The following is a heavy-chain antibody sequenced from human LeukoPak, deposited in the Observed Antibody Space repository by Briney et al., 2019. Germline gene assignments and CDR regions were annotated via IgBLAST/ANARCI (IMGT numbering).Heavy chain of an antibody. D-gene: IGHD3-10*01. CDR3: ARDGWFGDRNYYYYYMDV. CDR1: GFTFSSYW. V-gene: IGHV3-74*01. J-gene: IGHJ6*03. Sequence: GGSLRLSCAASGFTFSSYWMHWVRHAPGKGLVWVSRINSDGSSTSYADSVKGRFTISRDNAKNTLYLQMNSLRAEDTAVYYCARDGWFGDRNYYYYYMDVWGKGTTVTVSS. CDR2: INSDGSST.